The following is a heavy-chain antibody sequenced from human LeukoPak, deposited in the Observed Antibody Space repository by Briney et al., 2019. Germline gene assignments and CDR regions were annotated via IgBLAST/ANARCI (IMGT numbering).Heavy chain of an antibody. D-gene: IGHD2-21*01. Sequence: PGGSLRLSCAASGFTFSSYSMNWVRQAPGKGLEWVSSISSSSSYIYYADSVKGRFTISRDNSKNTVHLQMSSLRTEDTAVYYCARDLLDCGGPKCSDYGGQGTLATVSS. V-gene: IGHV3-21*01. J-gene: IGHJ4*02. CDR3: ARDLLDCGGPKCSDY. CDR1: GFTFSSYS. CDR2: ISSSSSYI.